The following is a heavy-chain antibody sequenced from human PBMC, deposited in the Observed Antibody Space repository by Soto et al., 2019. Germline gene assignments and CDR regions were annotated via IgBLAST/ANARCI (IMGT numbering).Heavy chain of an antibody. CDR2: IIPIFGTA. CDR1: GVSLISYA. CDR3: ARGNYDFWSGYSPGDYYYGMDV. D-gene: IGHD3-3*01. Sequence: SVKVACTASGVSLISYASIWVRQAPGQGLEWMGGIIPIFGTANYAQKFQGRVTITADESTSTAYMELSSLRSEDTAVYYCARGNYDFWSGYSPGDYYYGMDVWGQGTTVTVSS. J-gene: IGHJ6*02. V-gene: IGHV1-69*01.